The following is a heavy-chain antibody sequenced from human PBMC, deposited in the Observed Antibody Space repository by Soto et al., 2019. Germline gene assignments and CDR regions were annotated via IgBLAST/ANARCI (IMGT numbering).Heavy chain of an antibody. V-gene: IGHV5-10-1*01. D-gene: IGHD6-19*01. CDR1: GYSFSRNW. J-gene: IGHJ4*02. Sequence: PGGSLKVFWKGSGYSFSRNWITWVRQMPGKGLEWMGRIDPLDSSTDYSPSFQGHVTISADKSISTAYLQWSSLKASDSAIYFCARGHGWVDYWGQGTLVTVSS. CDR2: IDPLDSST. CDR3: ARGHGWVDY.